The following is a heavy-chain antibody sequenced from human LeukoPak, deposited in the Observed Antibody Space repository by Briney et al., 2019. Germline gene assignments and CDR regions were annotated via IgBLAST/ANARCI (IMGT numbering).Heavy chain of an antibody. CDR1: GFTFSNYA. CDR3: ARASVAGWYYFDY. CDR2: ISGSSGST. D-gene: IGHD6-19*01. J-gene: IGHJ4*02. Sequence: PGGSLRLSCAASGFTFSNYAMSWVRQAPGKGLEWVSGISGSSGSTYNADSVKGRFTISRDNSKNPLYLQVNSLRAEDTAVYYCARASVAGWYYFDYWGQGTLVTVSS. V-gene: IGHV3-23*01.